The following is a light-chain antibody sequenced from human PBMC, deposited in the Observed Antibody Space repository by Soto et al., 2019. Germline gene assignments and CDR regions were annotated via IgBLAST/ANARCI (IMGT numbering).Light chain of an antibody. J-gene: IGKJ2*01. V-gene: IGKV2-28*01. CDR2: LGS. Sequence: EIVMTQSPLSPPVTPGEPASISCRSSQSLLHSNGYNYLDWYLQKPGQSPHLLIYLGSNRASGVPDRFSGSGSDTEFTLKISRVEAEDVGVYYCMQALLTPYTFGQGTKLQIK. CDR1: QSLLHSNGYNY. CDR3: MQALLTPYT.